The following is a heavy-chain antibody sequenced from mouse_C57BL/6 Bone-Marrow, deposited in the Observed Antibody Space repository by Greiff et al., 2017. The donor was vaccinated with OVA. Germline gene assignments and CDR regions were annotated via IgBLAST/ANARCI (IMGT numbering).Heavy chain of an antibody. D-gene: IGHD2-1*01. CDR3: TANGNFDY. V-gene: IGHV14-4*01. J-gene: IGHJ2*01. CDR1: GFNIKDDY. Sequence: VQLKESGAELVRPGASVKLSCTASGFNIKDDYMHWVKQRPEQGLEWIGWIDPENGDTEYAPKFQGKATLTADTSSNTAYLQLSSLTSEDTAVYYCTANGNFDYWGQGTTLTVSA. CDR2: IDPENGDT.